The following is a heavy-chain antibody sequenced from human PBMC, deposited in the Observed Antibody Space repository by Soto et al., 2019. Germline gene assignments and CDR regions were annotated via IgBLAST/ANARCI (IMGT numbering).Heavy chain of an antibody. D-gene: IGHD3-10*01. J-gene: IGHJ6*02. CDR3: ARDGQTTMVRGVRGGSYNYYGMDV. CDR1: GYTFTSYG. CDR2: ISTYNGNT. V-gene: IGHV1-18*04. Sequence: QVQLVQSGAEVKKPGASVKVSCKASGYTFTSYGISWVRQAPGQGLEWMGWISTYNGNTNYAQKLQGRVTMTTDTARSTAYMGLRSLRSDDTAVYYCARDGQTTMVRGVRGGSYNYYGMDVWGQGTTVTVSS.